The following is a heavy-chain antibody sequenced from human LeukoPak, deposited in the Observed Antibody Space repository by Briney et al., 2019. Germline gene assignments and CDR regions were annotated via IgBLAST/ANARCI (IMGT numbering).Heavy chain of an antibody. CDR2: AIYTGST. J-gene: IGHJ4*02. CDR3: ARDNGSSYGIDD. D-gene: IGHD5-18*01. Sequence: SETLSLTCCVSGGSISSYFWGWIRPAPGKGLEWVGYAIYTGSTEYNPALKSRVTISLDTSNNQVPLRLSSVTAADTAVYYCARDNGSSYGIDDWGQGRLVTVSS. V-gene: IGHV4-59*01. CDR1: GGSISSYF.